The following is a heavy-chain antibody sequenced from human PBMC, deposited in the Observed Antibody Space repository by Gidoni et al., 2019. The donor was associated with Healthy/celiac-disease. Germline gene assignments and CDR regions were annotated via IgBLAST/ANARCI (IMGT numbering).Heavy chain of an antibody. V-gene: IGHV3-23*01. CDR1: GFTCSSYA. J-gene: IGHJ3*02. CDR3: AKGRGASDAFDI. D-gene: IGHD1-26*01. Sequence: EVQLLESGGGLVQPGGSLRLSCAVSGFTCSSYAMSWVRQAPGKGLEWVSAISGSGGSTYYADSVKGRFTISRDNSKNTLYLQMNSLRAEDTAVYYCAKGRGASDAFDIWGQGTMVTVSS. CDR2: ISGSGGST.